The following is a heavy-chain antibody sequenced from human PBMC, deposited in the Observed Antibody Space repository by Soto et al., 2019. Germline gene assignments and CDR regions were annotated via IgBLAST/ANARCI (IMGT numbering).Heavy chain of an antibody. CDR2: ISWNSGSI. CDR3: AKTGCQDIGVYWFDP. Sequence: GGSLRLSCAASGFTFDDYAMHWVRQAPGKGLEWVSGISWNSGSIGYADSVKGRFTISRDNAKNSLYLQMNSLRAEDTALYYFAKTGCQDIGVYWFDPWGQGTLVTVSS. J-gene: IGHJ5*02. CDR1: GFTFDDYA. V-gene: IGHV3-9*01. D-gene: IGHD2-15*01.